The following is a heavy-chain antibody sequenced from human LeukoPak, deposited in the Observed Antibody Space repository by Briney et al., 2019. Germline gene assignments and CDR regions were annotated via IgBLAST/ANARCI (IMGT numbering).Heavy chain of an antibody. D-gene: IGHD3-3*01. CDR1: GGSISSSSYY. CDR3: ASQLRFLSWFDP. J-gene: IGHJ5*02. Sequence: SETLSLTCTVSGGSISSSSYYWGWIRQSPGKGLEWIGSIYYSGSTYYNPSLKSRVTISVDTSKNQFSLKLSSVTAADTAVYYCASQLRFLSWFDPWGQGTLVTVSS. CDR2: IYYSGST. V-gene: IGHV4-39*01.